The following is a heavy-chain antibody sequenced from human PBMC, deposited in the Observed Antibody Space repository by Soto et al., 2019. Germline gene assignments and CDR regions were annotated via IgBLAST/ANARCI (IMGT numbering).Heavy chain of an antibody. Sequence: EVQLLESGGGLVQPGGSLRLSCAASGFTFSSYAMSWVRQAPGKGLEWVSVISGSGGSTYYADSVKGRCTISRDNSKNTLYLQMSSLRAEDTAVYYCASRSSGWYFDYWGQGTLVTVSS. J-gene: IGHJ4*02. V-gene: IGHV3-23*01. CDR2: ISGSGGST. D-gene: IGHD6-19*01. CDR1: GFTFSSYA. CDR3: ASRSSGWYFDY.